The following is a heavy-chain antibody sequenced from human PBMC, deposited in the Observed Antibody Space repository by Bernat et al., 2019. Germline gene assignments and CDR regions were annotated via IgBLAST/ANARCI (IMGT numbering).Heavy chain of an antibody. CDR2: INYVSSNI. Sequence: VQLVESGGGVVKPGESLRLSCVASGFTFSTYGMNWVRQAPGKGLEWMSYINYVSSNIYYADSVRGRFTISRDNAMNSLYLQMNSLRDEDTAVYYCERAMLVYPRSTYMDSWGKGAPVTVSS. D-gene: IGHD2-8*01. V-gene: IGHV3-21*05. CDR3: ERAMLVYPRSTYMDS. CDR1: GFTFSTYG. J-gene: IGHJ6*03.